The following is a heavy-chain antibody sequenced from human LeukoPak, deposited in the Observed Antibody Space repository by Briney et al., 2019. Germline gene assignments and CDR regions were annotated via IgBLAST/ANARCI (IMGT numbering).Heavy chain of an antibody. CDR1: GFTFSTYW. J-gene: IGHJ3*02. Sequence: GGSLRLSCAASGFTFSTYWMYWVRQAPGKGLVWVSRINSEGSRTSYADSVKGRVTISRDNAKNTLYLQMNSLRAEDTAVYYCARGRYCSSTSCYKAFDIWGQGTKVTVSS. CDR2: INSEGSRT. D-gene: IGHD2-2*02. V-gene: IGHV3-74*01. CDR3: ARGRYCSSTSCYKAFDI.